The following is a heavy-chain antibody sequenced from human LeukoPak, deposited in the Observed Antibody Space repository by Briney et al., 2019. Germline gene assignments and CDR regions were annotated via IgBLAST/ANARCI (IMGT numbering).Heavy chain of an antibody. CDR2: ISSSSSSI. CDR1: GFTFSSSN. V-gene: IGHV3-21*01. D-gene: IGHD6-13*01. J-gene: IGHJ4*02. Sequence: GGSLRLSCAASGFTFSSSNMDWVRQAPGKGLEWVSSISSSSSSIYYTGSVKGRFTISRDNTKNSLYLQMNSLRAEDTAVYFCAKEGRSTTPGYWGQGTLVTVSS. CDR3: AKEGRSTTPGY.